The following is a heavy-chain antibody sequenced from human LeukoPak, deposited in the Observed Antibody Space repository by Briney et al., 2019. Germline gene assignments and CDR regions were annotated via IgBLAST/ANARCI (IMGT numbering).Heavy chain of an antibody. D-gene: IGHD6-6*01. CDR1: GFTFSTYW. V-gene: IGHV3-7*01. J-gene: IGHJ4*02. CDR2: IKKDGGQK. Sequence: GGSLRLSCAASGFTFSTYWMSWVRQAPGKGLEWVANIKKDGGQKYDVDSVKGRFTISRDNAKNSLYLQMNSLRAEDTAVYYCARIGYSSSSFDYWGQGTLVTVPS. CDR3: ARIGYSSSSFDY.